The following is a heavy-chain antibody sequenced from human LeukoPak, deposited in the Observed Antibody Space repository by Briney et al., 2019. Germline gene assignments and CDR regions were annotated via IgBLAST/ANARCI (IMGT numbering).Heavy chain of an antibody. Sequence: GGSLRLSCAASGFTFSSYAMHWVRQAPGKGLEWVAVISYDGSNKYYADSVKGRFTISRDNSKNTLYLRMNSLRAEDTAVYYCARDYSDSSGYYYFDYWGQGTLVTVSS. CDR3: ARDYSDSSGYYYFDY. V-gene: IGHV3-30*04. D-gene: IGHD3-22*01. J-gene: IGHJ4*02. CDR1: GFTFSSYA. CDR2: ISYDGSNK.